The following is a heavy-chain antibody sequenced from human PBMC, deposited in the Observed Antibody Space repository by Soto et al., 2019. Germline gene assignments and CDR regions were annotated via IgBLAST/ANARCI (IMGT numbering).Heavy chain of an antibody. CDR2: ISYDGGNK. CDR1: GFTFSSYA. D-gene: IGHD3-22*01. Sequence: QVQLVESGGGVVQPGRSLRLSCAASGFTFSSYARHWVRQAPGKGLEWVTAISYDGGNKYYPDSLKGRFTISRDNSKTTLYLQMNSLRAEDTAVYYCAKDLVVLVTPYYPMDVWGQGTTVTVSS. V-gene: IGHV3-30*18. CDR3: AKDLVVLVTPYYPMDV. J-gene: IGHJ6*02.